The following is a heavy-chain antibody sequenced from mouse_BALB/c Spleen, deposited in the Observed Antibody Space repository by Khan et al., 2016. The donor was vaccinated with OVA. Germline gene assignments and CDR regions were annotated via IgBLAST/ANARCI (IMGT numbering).Heavy chain of an antibody. CDR3: VRDGAYHRNDGWFAY. D-gene: IGHD2-14*01. CDR1: GYTFTSYT. Sequence: VQLLETGAELARPGASVKMSCKASGYTFTSYTIHWIKLRPGQGLEWIGFINPSNGYTNYNQKFKDKATLTADKSSTTVYMQLSSLTSDDSAVYNCVRDGAYHRNDGWFAYWGQGTLVTVSA. V-gene: IGHV1-4*01. CDR2: INPSNGYT. J-gene: IGHJ3*01.